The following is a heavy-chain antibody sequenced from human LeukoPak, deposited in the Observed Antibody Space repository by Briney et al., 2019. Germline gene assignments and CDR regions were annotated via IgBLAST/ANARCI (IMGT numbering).Heavy chain of an antibody. J-gene: IGHJ3*02. Sequence: SQTLSLTCSVSGVSISDGRYYWTWIRQHPGKGLEWIGYKYYSGSANYNPSLKSRLTISVDTSRNQFSLQLSSVTAADTAMYYCATPYCSSISCLDVFNIWGQGTMVTVSS. D-gene: IGHD2-2*01. CDR1: GVSISDGRYY. V-gene: IGHV4-31*03. CDR2: KYYSGSA. CDR3: ATPYCSSISCLDVFNI.